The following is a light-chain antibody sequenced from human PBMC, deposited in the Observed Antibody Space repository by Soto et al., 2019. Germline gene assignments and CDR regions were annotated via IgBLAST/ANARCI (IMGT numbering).Light chain of an antibody. V-gene: IGKV3-11*01. J-gene: IGKJ2*01. CDR2: DAS. CDR1: QSVSSY. Sequence: EIVLTQSPATLSLSPGERATLSCRASQSVSSYLAWYQQKPDQAPRLLIYDASNRATGIPARFSGSGSGTDFTLTISSLEPEDFAVYYCQQRSNWPRTFGPGTKLEIK. CDR3: QQRSNWPRT.